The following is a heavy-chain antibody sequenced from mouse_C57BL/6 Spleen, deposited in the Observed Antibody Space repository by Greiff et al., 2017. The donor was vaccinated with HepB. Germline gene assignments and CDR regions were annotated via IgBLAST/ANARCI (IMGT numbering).Heavy chain of an antibody. CDR2: IWSGGST. CDR1: GFSLTSYG. Sequence: QVQLKQSGPGLVQPSQSLSITCTVSGFSLTSYGVHWVRQSPGKGLEWLGVIWSGGSTDYNAAFISRLSISKDNSKSQVFFKMNSLKADDTSIYYCARKDYDYDGVYAMDYWGQGTSVTVSS. J-gene: IGHJ4*01. V-gene: IGHV2-2*01. D-gene: IGHD2-4*01. CDR3: ARKDYDYDGVYAMDY.